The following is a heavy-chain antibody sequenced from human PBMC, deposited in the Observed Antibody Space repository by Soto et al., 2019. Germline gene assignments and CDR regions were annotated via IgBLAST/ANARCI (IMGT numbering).Heavy chain of an antibody. D-gene: IGHD2-21*01. Sequence: QVQLQQWGAGLLKPSETLSLTCAVSGGSFSGFYWSWIRQSPEKGLEWIGEISGSGAANYNPALKSRVSLSLDTSKNQFSLKLNSVTAADTAVYYCAKLWRHWDQGTLVTVSS. J-gene: IGHJ4*02. CDR1: GGSFSGFY. CDR3: AKLWRH. V-gene: IGHV4-34*01. CDR2: ISGSGAA.